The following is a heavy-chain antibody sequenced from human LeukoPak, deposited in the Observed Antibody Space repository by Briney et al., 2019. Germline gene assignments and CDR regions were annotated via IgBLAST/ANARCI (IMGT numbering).Heavy chain of an antibody. CDR3: ARGGPYYYYGMDV. CDR1: EFTFSSYW. J-gene: IGHJ6*04. Sequence: GGSLRLSCAASEFTFSSYWMIWVRQAPGKGLEWVANIKQDGSEKHYMDSVKGRFTISRDNAKNSLYLQMNSLRAEDTAVYSCARGGPYYYYGMDVWGKGTTVTVSS. CDR2: IKQDGSEK. V-gene: IGHV3-7*03.